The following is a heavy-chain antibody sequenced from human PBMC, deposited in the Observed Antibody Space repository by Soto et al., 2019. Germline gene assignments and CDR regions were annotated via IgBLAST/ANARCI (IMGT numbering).Heavy chain of an antibody. Sequence: AGPLRISCAAPGFPFSSYAIGWVRPDPGKGLEWVSAISGSGGSTYYADSVKGRFTISRDNSKNTLYLQMNSLRAEDTVVYYCAKEDYDEPPFDTWGQGNLVSVSA. J-gene: IGHJ5*02. D-gene: IGHD3-3*01. CDR3: AKEDYDEPPFDT. CDR2: ISGSGGST. V-gene: IGHV3-23*01. CDR1: GFPFSSYA.